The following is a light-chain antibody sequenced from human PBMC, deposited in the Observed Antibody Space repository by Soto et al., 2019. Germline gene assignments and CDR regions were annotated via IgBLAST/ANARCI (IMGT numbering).Light chain of an antibody. J-gene: IGLJ2*01. Sequence: QSVLTQPASVSGSPGQSITISCTGTSSDVGGYNYVSWYQQYPGKAPKLMVYDVSNRPSGVSNRFSGSKSGNTASLTISGLQAEDEADYYCSSYTISSTPVVFGGGTQLTVL. CDR3: SSYTISSTPVV. V-gene: IGLV2-14*01. CDR1: SSDVGGYNY. CDR2: DVS.